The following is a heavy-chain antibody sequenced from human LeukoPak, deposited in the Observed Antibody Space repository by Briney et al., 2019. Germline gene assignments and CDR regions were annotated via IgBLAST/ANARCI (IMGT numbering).Heavy chain of an antibody. CDR1: GASISSSSYY. Sequence: SETLSLTCSVSGASISSSSYYWGWIRQPPGKGLEWIGSIHYSGTSYYNSSLKSRVTISVDTSNNQFSLRLNSVTAADTAVYYCAKGGGSSGRSYYFDYWGQGTLVTVSS. CDR3: AKGGGSSGRSYYFDY. V-gene: IGHV4-39*07. D-gene: IGHD6-19*01. CDR2: IHYSGTS. J-gene: IGHJ4*02.